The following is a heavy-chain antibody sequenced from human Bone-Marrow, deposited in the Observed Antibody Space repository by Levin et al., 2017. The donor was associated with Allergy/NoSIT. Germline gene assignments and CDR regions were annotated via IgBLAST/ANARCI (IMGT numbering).Heavy chain of an antibody. V-gene: IGHV5-51*01. CDR2: IYPGDSDT. Sequence: GGSLRLSCKGSGSSFTSYWIGWVRQMPGKGLEWMGIIYPGDSDTRYSPSFQGQVTISADKSISTAYLQWSSLKASDTAMYYCARFACRYRNSRYGMDVWGQGTTVTVSS. D-gene: IGHD2/OR15-2a*01. CDR3: ARFACRYRNSRYGMDV. CDR1: GSSFTSYW. J-gene: IGHJ6*02.